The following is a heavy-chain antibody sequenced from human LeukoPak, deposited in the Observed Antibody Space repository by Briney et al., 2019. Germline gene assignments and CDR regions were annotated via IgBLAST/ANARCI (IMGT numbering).Heavy chain of an antibody. CDR3: ARWGVHGTTTFCFDY. CDR1: GYSFTNYG. D-gene: IGHD2/OR15-2a*01. J-gene: IGHJ4*02. V-gene: IGHV1-18*01. CDR2: ISGENGNI. Sequence: ASVKVSCKTSGYSFTNYGVAWVRQAPGQGLEWMGWISGENGNINFAQKFQGRVTMTTDTSARIAYMEMRSLTSDDTAVYFCARWGVHGTTTFCFDYWSQGSLVTVSS.